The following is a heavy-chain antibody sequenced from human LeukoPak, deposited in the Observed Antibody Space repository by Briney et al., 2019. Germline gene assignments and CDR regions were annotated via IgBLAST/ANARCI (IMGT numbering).Heavy chain of an antibody. CDR2: INWNGDST. Sequence: PGGSLRLSCAASGFTFDDYGMSWFRQAPGKGLEWVSDINWNGDSTGYADSVKGRFTISRDNAKNSLYLQMNSLRAEDTALYYCARHESSYQNYYYYYHMDVWGKGTTVTVSS. CDR1: GFTFDDYG. D-gene: IGHD3-16*02. V-gene: IGHV3-20*04. J-gene: IGHJ6*03. CDR3: ARHESSYQNYYYYYHMDV.